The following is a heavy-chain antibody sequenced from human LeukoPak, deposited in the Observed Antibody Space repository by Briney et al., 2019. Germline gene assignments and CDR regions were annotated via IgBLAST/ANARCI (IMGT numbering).Heavy chain of an antibody. CDR2: ISNDGSKK. CDR3: AKDRYSYAFEYSDS. D-gene: IGHD5-18*01. V-gene: IGHV3-30*18. CDR1: GFTFSSYG. J-gene: IGHJ4*02. Sequence: PGGSLRLSCAASGFTFSSYGMHWVRQASGKGLDWVAVISNDGSKKYYADSVKGRFTISRDNSKNTLSLLLSSLRAEDTAVYYCAKDRYSYAFEYSDSWGQGTLVTVSS.